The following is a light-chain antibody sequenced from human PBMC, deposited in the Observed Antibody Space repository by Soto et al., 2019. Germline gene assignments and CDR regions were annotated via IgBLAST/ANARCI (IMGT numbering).Light chain of an antibody. CDR1: SSDVGGYDY. CDR3: ISYTSSSTVV. Sequence: QSALTQPASVSGSPGQSITISCTGTSSDVGGYDYVSWYQQHPGKAPKLMIYNVRNRPSGVSNRFSGSKAGNTASLTISGLQAHDEAAYYCISYTSSSTVVFGGGTKLTVL. J-gene: IGLJ2*01. CDR2: NVR. V-gene: IGLV2-14*01.